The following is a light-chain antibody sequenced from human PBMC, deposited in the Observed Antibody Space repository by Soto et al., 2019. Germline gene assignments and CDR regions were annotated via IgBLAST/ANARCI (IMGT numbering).Light chain of an antibody. CDR2: SAN. V-gene: IGKV1-17*03. CDR1: KAISNF. Sequence: DIQMTQSPSDMSASEGARVPITCRASKAISNFLVWFQQRPGKVPKRLMYSANRLESGVPSRFSGSGSGTEFTLTISSLQPEDFATYYCLQHKSYPRTFGQGTKVEIK. J-gene: IGKJ1*01. CDR3: LQHKSYPRT.